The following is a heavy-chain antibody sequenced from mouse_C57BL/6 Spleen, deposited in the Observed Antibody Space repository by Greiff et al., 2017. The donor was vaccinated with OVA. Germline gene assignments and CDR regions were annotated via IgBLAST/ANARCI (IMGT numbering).Heavy chain of an antibody. V-gene: IGHV5-17*01. CDR3: ARSKLLYPYYFDD. CDR2: ISSGSSTI. J-gene: IGHJ2*01. CDR1: GFTFSDYG. Sequence: EVKLVESGGGLVKPGGSLKLSCAASGFTFSDYGMHWVRQAPEKGLEWVAYISSGSSTIYYADTVKGRFTISRDNAKNTLFLQMTSLRSEDTAMYYCARSKLLYPYYFDDWGQGTTLTVSS. D-gene: IGHD1-1*01.